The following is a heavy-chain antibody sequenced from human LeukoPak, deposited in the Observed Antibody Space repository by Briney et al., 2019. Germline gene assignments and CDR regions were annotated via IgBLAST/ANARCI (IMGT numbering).Heavy chain of an antibody. CDR3: ARDWGSYRYTLYYLDY. Sequence: GRSLRLSCAASGFTFSTYSMNWVRQAPGKGLEWVSSIRHSSSYIYYSDSVKGRFTISRDNAKNSLYLHMNSLRAEDTAVYYCARDWGSYRYTLYYLDYWGQGTLVTVS. CDR1: GFTFSTYS. J-gene: IGHJ4*02. V-gene: IGHV3-21*01. CDR2: IRHSSSYI. D-gene: IGHD3-16*02.